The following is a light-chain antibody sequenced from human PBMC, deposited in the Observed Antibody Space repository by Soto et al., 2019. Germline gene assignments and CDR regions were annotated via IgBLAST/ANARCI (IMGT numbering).Light chain of an antibody. Sequence: EIVLTQSPGTLSLSPGARATLSCRASVSVSSASLAWYQRKPGQAPRLLIHGASSRATGIPDRISGSGYGTDFTLTISGLEPEDSAVYYCQQYGSSPFTFGGGTKVEIK. CDR2: GAS. CDR3: QQYGSSPFT. J-gene: IGKJ4*01. V-gene: IGKV3-20*01. CDR1: VSVSSAS.